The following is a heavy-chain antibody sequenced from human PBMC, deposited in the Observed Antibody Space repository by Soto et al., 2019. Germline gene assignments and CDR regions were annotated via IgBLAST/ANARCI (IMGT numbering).Heavy chain of an antibody. V-gene: IGHV3-30*18. CDR2: ISYDGSNK. D-gene: IGHD3-22*01. Sequence: GGSLRLSCAASGFTFSSYGMHWVRQAPGKGLEWVAVISYDGSNKYYADSVKGRFTISRDNSKNTLYLQMNSLRAEDTAVYYCAKDTYYDSSGYNSGYGMDVWGQGTTVTVSS. CDR3: AKDTYYDSSGYNSGYGMDV. CDR1: GFTFSSYG. J-gene: IGHJ6*02.